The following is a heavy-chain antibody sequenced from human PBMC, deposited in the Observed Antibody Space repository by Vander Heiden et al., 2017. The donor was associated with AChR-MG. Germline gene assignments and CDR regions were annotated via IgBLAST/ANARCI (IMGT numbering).Heavy chain of an antibody. CDR3: ARLVADLTHDY. D-gene: IGHD6-19*01. J-gene: IGHJ4*02. CDR2: IYYSGST. V-gene: IGHV4-39*01. Sequence: QLQLQVSGPGLVKPSETLSLTCTVSGGSIISTSYYWGWIRQPPGKGLEWIGSIYYSGSTYYNPSLKSRVTISVDTSKNQFSLKLSSVTAADTAVYYCARLVADLTHDYWGQGTLVTVSS. CDR1: GGSIISTSYY.